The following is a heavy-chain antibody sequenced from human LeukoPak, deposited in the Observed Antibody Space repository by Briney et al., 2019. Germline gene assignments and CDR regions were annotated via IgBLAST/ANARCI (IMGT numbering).Heavy chain of an antibody. CDR2: IYSGGTT. D-gene: IGHD7-27*01. CDR1: GFTVSRNY. J-gene: IGHJ4*02. CDR3: ARGRMWGFEY. V-gene: IGHV3-66*01. Sequence: GGSLRLSCAASGFTVSRNYMSWVRQAPGKGLEWVSVIYSGGTTHYGDSVKGRFTISRDNSKNTLYLQMDSLRAEDTAVYYCARGRMWGFEYWGQGTLVTVSS.